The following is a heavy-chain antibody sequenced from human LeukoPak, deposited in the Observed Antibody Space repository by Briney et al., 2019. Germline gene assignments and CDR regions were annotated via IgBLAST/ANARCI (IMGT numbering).Heavy chain of an antibody. V-gene: IGHV4-39*07. CDR1: GGSISSSSYY. CDR3: ARGRGLTYFYDSSGYYYNY. CDR2: INHSGST. D-gene: IGHD3-22*01. J-gene: IGHJ4*02. Sequence: SEALSLTCTVSGGSISSSSYYWSWIRQPPGKGLEWIGEINHSGSTNYNPSLKSRVTMSVDTSKSQLSLNLSSVTAADTAVYYCARGRGLTYFYDSSGYYYNYWGQGTLVTVSS.